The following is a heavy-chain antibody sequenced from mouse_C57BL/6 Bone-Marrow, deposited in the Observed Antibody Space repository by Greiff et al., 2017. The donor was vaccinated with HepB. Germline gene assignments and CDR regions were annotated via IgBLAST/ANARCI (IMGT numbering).Heavy chain of an antibody. V-gene: IGHV1-12*01. J-gene: IGHJ2*01. CDR1: GYTFTSYN. Sequence: LQQSGAELVRPGASVKMSCKASGYTFTSYNMHWVKQTPRQGLEWIGAIYPGNGDTSYNQKFKGKATLTVDKSSSTAYMQLSSLTSEDSAVYYCAFYYGYDEGFDYWGQGTTLTVSS. D-gene: IGHD2-2*01. CDR2: IYPGNGDT. CDR3: AFYYGYDEGFDY.